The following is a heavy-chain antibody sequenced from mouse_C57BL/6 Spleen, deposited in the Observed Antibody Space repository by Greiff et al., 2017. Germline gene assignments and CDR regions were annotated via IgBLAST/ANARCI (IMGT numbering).Heavy chain of an antibody. CDR3: TRSSLRGDY. CDR1: GYTFTDYE. Sequence: VHLVESGAELVRPGASVTLSCKASGYTFTDYEMHWVKQTPVHGLEWIGAIDPETGGTAYNQKFKGKAILTADKSSSTAYMELRSLTSEDSAVYYCTRSSLRGDYWGQGTTLTVSS. J-gene: IGHJ2*01. V-gene: IGHV1-15*01. CDR2: IDPETGGT.